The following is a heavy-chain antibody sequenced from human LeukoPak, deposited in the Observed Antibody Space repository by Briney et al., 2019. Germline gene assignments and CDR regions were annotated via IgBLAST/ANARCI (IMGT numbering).Heavy chain of an antibody. CDR2: INHSGST. J-gene: IGHJ4*02. D-gene: IGHD5-24*01. CDR1: GGSFSGYY. CDR3: ARRPTFTMATIKGFDY. Sequence: PSETLSLTCAVYGGSFSGYYWSWIRQPPGKGLEWIGEINHSGSTNYNPSLKSRVTISVDTSKNQFSLKLSSVTAADTAVYYCARRPTFTMATIKGFDYWGQGTLVTVSS. V-gene: IGHV4-34*01.